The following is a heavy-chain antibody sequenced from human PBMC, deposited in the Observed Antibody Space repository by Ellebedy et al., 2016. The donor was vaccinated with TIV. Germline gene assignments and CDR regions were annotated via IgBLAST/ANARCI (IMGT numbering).Heavy chain of an antibody. CDR2: IYHTGGT. CDR1: GGSMSPYY. D-gene: IGHD6-19*01. Sequence: SETLSLXXSVSGGSMSPYYWNWIRQPPGMGLEWLGCIYHTGGTNYNPSLESRITISLDTSKNQFSLKLNSVTAADTAVYYCAREPGGSGFDAFDIWGQGTMVTVSS. V-gene: IGHV4-59*01. CDR3: AREPGGSGFDAFDI. J-gene: IGHJ3*02.